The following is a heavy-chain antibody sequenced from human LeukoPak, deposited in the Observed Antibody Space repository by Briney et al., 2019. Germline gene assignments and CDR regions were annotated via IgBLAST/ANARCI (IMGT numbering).Heavy chain of an antibody. CDR3: ARYLGNYCSSTSCYGPVWFDP. J-gene: IGHJ5*02. V-gene: IGHV1-8*01. CDR2: MNPNSGNT. D-gene: IGHD2-2*01. Sequence: ASVKVSCKASGYTFTSYDINWLRQATGQGLESMGWMNPNSGNTGYAQKFQGRVTMTRNTSISTAYMELSSLRSEDTAVYYCARYLGNYCSSTSCYGPVWFDPWGQGTLVTVSS. CDR1: GYTFTSYD.